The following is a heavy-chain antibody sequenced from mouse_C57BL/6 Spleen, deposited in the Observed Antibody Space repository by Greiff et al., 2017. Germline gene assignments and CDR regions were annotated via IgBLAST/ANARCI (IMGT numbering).Heavy chain of an antibody. V-gene: IGHV1-54*01. J-gene: IGHJ2*01. CDR1: GYAFTNYL. CDR2: INPGSGGT. CDR3: ARMIYYGNYNYFDY. Sequence: VQLQESGAELVRPGTSVKVSCKASGYAFTNYLIEWVKQRPGQGLEWIGVINPGSGGTNYNEKFKGKATLTADKSSSTAYMQLSSLTSEDSAVYFCARMIYYGNYNYFDYWGQGTTLTVSS. D-gene: IGHD2-1*01.